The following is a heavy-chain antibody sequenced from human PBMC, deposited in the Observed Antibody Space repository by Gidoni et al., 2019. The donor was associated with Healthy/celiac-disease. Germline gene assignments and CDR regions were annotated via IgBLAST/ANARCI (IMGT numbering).Heavy chain of an antibody. J-gene: IGHJ4*02. CDR1: GFPFRNAW. CDR2: IKSKTDGGTT. Sequence: EVQLVESGGGLVQPGGSLSLSCAASGFPFRNAWMSWVRQAPGKGLEWVGRIKSKTDGGTTDYAAPVKGRFTISRDDAKNTLYLQMNSLKTEDTAVYYCTTGPGQWLVPVYWGQGTLVTVSS. CDR3: TTGPGQWLVPVY. D-gene: IGHD6-19*01. V-gene: IGHV3-15*01.